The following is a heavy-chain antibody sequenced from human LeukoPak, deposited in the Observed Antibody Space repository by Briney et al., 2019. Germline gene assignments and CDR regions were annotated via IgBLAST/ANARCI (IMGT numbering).Heavy chain of an antibody. CDR1: SDSISTGTYY. CDR2: IYSSGHT. J-gene: IGHJ4*02. Sequence: SETLSLTCTVSSDSISTGTYYWGWIRQPPGKGLEWVGSIYSSGHTYYSPPLQNRVTISVDTSKNQFSLKLSSVTAADTAIYYCARHRSPGVGATEYWGQGTLVTVSS. CDR3: ARHRSPGVGATEY. D-gene: IGHD1-26*01. V-gene: IGHV4-39*01.